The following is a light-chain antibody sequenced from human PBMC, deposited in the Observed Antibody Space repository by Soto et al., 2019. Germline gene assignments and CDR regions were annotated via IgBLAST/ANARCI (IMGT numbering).Light chain of an antibody. CDR2: DAS. CDR3: QQRSNWPPEIT. J-gene: IGKJ3*01. Sequence: ETVLTQSPATLSLSPGEKATLSCRASQSVSTNLAWYQQKPGQAPRLLIYDASNRATGIPARFSGSGSGTDFTLTISSLEPEDFAVYYCQQRSNWPPEITFGPGTKVDIK. V-gene: IGKV3-11*01. CDR1: QSVSTN.